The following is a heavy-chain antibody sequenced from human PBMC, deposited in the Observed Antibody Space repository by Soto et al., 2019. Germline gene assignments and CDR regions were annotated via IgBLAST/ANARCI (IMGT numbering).Heavy chain of an antibody. Sequence: EVQLVESGGNLARPGESLRLSCAASGFKFDDYAFHWVRQAPGKGPEWVSGINWNGAYSGYADSVKGRFTISRDNAGNFVYLQMDTLRPEDTALYYCARVHSSGWYVEPYDAWGQGKMVTVSS. D-gene: IGHD6-19*01. V-gene: IGHV3-9*01. CDR1: GFKFDDYA. J-gene: IGHJ3*01. CDR2: INWNGAYS. CDR3: ARVHSSGWYVEPYDA.